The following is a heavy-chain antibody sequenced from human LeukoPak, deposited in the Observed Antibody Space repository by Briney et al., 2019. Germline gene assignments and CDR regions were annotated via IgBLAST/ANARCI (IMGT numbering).Heavy chain of an antibody. CDR2: ISYDGSNK. Sequence: PGGSLRLSCAASGFTFNNFGMHWVRQAPGKGLERLAFISYDGSNKDYADSVRGRFTISRDSSKNTLYVQMSSLRAEDTAVYYCAKDRQYCRGGSCYYYLDYWGQGTLVTVSS. V-gene: IGHV3-30*02. D-gene: IGHD2-15*01. CDR1: GFTFNNFG. CDR3: AKDRQYCRGGSCYYYLDY. J-gene: IGHJ4*02.